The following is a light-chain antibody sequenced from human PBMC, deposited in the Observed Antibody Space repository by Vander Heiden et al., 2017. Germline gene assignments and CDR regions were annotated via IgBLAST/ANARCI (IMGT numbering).Light chain of an antibody. Sequence: DIQMTQSPSSLSASVGDRVTITCQASQDISNYLNWYQQKPGKAPKLLIYDASNLETRVPSRFSGSGSGTDFTFTISSLQPEDIATYYCQQYDNLPMYTFGQGTKLEIK. V-gene: IGKV1-33*01. CDR3: QQYDNLPMYT. CDR1: QDISNY. J-gene: IGKJ2*01. CDR2: DAS.